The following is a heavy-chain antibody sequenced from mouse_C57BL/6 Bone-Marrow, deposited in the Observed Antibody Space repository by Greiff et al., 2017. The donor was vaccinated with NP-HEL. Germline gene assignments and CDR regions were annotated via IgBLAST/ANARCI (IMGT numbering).Heavy chain of an antibody. V-gene: IGHV5-9*01. CDR3: ARPEDGYFDY. CDR2: ISGGGGNT. CDR1: GFTFSSYT. D-gene: IGHD2-3*01. Sequence: EVQLVESGGGLVKPGGSLKLSCAASGFTFSSYTMSWVRQTPEKRLEWVATISGGGGNTYYPDSVKGRFTISRDNAKNTLYLQMSSLRSEDTALYYCARPEDGYFDYWGQGTTLTVSS. J-gene: IGHJ2*01.